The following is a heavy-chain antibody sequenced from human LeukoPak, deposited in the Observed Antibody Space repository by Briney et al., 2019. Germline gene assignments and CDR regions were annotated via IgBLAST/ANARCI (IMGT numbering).Heavy chain of an antibody. CDR3: ARSRGSGWCRGWYFDY. D-gene: IGHD6-19*01. V-gene: IGHV4-34*01. J-gene: IGHJ4*02. CDR1: GGSFSGYY. Sequence: SETLSLTCAVYGGSFSGYYWSWIRQPPGKGLEWIGEINHSGSTNYNPSLKSRVTISVDTSKNQFSLKLSSVTAADTAVYYCARSRGSGWCRGWYFDYWGQGTLVTVSS. CDR2: INHSGST.